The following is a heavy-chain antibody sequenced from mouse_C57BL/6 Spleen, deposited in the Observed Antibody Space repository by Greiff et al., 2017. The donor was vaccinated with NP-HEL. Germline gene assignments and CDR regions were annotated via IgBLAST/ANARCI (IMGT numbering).Heavy chain of an antibody. CDR2: IDPSDSET. CDR1: GYTFTSYW. V-gene: IGHV1-52*01. J-gene: IGHJ3*01. D-gene: IGHD1-1*01. CDR3: ARSPYYGSSSEFAY. Sequence: QVQLQQSGAELVRPGSSVKLSCKASGYTFTSYWMHWVKQRPIQGLEWIGNIDPSDSETHYNQKFKDKATLTVDKSSSTAYMQLSSLTSEDSAVYYCARSPYYGSSSEFAYWGQGTLVTVSA.